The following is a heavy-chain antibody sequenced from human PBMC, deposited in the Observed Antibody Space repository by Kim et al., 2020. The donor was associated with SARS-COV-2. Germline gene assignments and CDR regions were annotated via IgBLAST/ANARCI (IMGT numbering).Heavy chain of an antibody. D-gene: IGHD5-18*01. J-gene: IGHJ4*02. V-gene: IGHV3-23*01. CDR3: APDTGDMGTESDY. Sequence: GGSLRLSCAASGFTFSSYAMSWVRQAPGKGLEWVSAVSGSGGSTYYADSVKGRFTISRDNAKNTLYLQMNSLRAEDTAVYYCAPDTGDMGTESDYWGQGTLVTVSS. CDR1: GFTFSSYA. CDR2: VSGSGGST.